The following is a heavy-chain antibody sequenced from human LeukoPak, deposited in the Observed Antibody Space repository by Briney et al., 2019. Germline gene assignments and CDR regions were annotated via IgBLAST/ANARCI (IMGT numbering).Heavy chain of an antibody. CDR2: ISWDGGST. CDR1: GFTFDDYT. D-gene: IGHD3-3*01. CDR3: AKDKYYDFWSGYHLGRYYHYMDV. J-gene: IGHJ6*03. Sequence: GGSLRLSCAASGFTFDDYTMHWVRQAPGKGLEWVSLISWDGGSTYYADSVKGRFTISRDNSKNSLYLQMNSLRTEDTALYYCAKDKYYDFWSGYHLGRYYHYMDVWGKGTTVTVSS. V-gene: IGHV3-43*01.